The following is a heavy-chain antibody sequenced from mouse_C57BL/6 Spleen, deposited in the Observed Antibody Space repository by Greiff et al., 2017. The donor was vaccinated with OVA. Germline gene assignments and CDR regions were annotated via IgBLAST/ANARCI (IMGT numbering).Heavy chain of an antibody. CDR1: GYTFTDYS. Sequence: VQLQQSDAELVKPGASVKISCKASGYTFTDYSIHWMKQRPEQGLEWIGYIYPRDGSTKYNEKFKGKATLTADKSSSTAYMQLNSLTSEDSAVYFCARGGSVVAYYFDYWGQGTTLTVSS. D-gene: IGHD1-1*01. CDR3: ARGGSVVAYYFDY. V-gene: IGHV1-78*01. J-gene: IGHJ2*01. CDR2: IYPRDGST.